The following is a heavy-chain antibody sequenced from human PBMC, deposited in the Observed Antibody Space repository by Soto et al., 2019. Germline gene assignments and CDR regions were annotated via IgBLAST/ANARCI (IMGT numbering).Heavy chain of an antibody. CDR2: RYYSEST. CDR1: GGSITTGGYY. CDR3: ARTKCSGGSCYSWSLDY. V-gene: IGHV4-31*03. Sequence: SETLSLTCTVSGGSITTGGYYWSWIRQLPGKGLEWIGHRYYSESTYYNPSLKSRVSISLDTSKNQFSLKLSFVTAADTAMYYCARTKCSGGSCYSWSLDYWGQGTTVTFYS. D-gene: IGHD2-15*01. J-gene: IGHJ4*02.